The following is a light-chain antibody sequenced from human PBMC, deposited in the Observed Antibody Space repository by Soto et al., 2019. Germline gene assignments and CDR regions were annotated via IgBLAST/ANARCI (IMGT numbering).Light chain of an antibody. CDR2: GAS. V-gene: IGKV3-20*01. CDR1: QSVSSSY. J-gene: IGKJ1*01. Sequence: EIVLTQSPGTLSLSPGERATLSCRASQSVSSSYLAWYQQKPGQAPRLLIYGASSRATGIPDRFSGSGSGTDFTLTISRLEPEDFVVYYCQLKTFGQGTKVEIK. CDR3: QLKT.